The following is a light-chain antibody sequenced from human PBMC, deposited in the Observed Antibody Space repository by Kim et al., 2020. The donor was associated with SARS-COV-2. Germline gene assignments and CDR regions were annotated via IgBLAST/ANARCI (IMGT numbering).Light chain of an antibody. J-gene: IGKJ2*01. CDR2: DAS. V-gene: IGKV1-33*01. CDR1: QDISNY. Sequence: SASVGDRVTITCQASQDISNYLNWYQQKPGKAPKLLIYDASNLETGVPSRFSGSGSGTDFTFTISSLQPKDIATYYCQQYDNLSGTFGQGTKLEI. CDR3: QQYDNLSGT.